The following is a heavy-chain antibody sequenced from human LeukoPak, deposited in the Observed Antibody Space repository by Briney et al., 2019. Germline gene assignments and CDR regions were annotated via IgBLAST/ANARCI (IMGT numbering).Heavy chain of an antibody. J-gene: IGHJ4*02. D-gene: IGHD3-10*01. CDR1: GGTFSSYA. CDR3: ATDFYGSGSYYYHY. V-gene: IGHV1-69*13. Sequence: GASVKVSCKASGGTFSSYAISWVRQAPGQGLEWMGGIIPIFGTANYAQKFQGRVTITADESTSTAYMELSSLRSEDTAVYYCATDFYGSGSYYYHYWGQGTLVTVSS. CDR2: IIPIFGTA.